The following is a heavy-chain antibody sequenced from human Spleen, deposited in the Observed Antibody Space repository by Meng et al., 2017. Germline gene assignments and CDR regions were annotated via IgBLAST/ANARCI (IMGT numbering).Heavy chain of an antibody. Sequence: GESLKISCKGSGYSFTSYWIGWVRQAPGKGLEWVGRIKSKTDGGTTDYAAPVKGRFTISRDDPKNTLYLQMNSLKTEDTAVYYCTTDPRKIIPAAKGAGDAFDIWGQGTMVTVSS. V-gene: IGHV3-15*01. CDR3: TTDPRKIIPAAKGAGDAFDI. D-gene: IGHD2-2*01. CDR1: GYSFTSYW. J-gene: IGHJ3*02. CDR2: IKSKTDGGTT.